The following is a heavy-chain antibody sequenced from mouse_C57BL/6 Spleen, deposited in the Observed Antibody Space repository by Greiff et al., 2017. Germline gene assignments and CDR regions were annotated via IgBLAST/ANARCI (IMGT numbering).Heavy chain of an antibody. V-gene: IGHV1-61*01. D-gene: IGHD2-4*01. CDR1: GYTFTSYW. CDR3: AKNYDYGAWFAF. CDR2: IYPSDSET. Sequence: QVQLQQPGAELVRPGSSVKLSCKASGYTFTSYWMDWVKQRPGQGLEWIGNIYPSDSETHYNPKFKDKATLTVDKSSSTAYMQLSILSSEDSAFYYCAKNYDYGAWFAFWGPGTLVTVSA. J-gene: IGHJ3*01.